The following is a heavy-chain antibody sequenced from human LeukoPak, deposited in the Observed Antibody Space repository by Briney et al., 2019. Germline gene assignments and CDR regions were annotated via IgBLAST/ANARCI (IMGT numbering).Heavy chain of an antibody. V-gene: IGHV4-4*02. CDR3: ANGLVVAATSRTYVY. CDR2: IYHSGST. Sequence: SETLSLTYASCGGSIRSSNWWRWDRQPPGKGLEWIGEIYHSGSTNYNPSLKSRVTISVDKSKNQFSLKLSSVTAADTAVYYCANGLVVAATSRTYVYWGQGTLVTVSS. CDR1: GGSIRSSNW. D-gene: IGHD2-15*01. J-gene: IGHJ4*02.